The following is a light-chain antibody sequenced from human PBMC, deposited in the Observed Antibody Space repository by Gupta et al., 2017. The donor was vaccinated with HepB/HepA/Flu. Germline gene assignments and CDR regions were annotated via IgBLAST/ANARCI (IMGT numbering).Light chain of an antibody. CDR3: QQHKIRHPLT. J-gene: IGKJ4*02. Sequence: EVVMPQSPDTLSVSPGGSATLSCRASQSVSHNLAWYQQKPGQDPRLLIYCASTRATNLLARFSGSGSGTEFTLTISSRQSEDAGVYYCQQHKIRHPLTFGGGTKVEIK. CDR1: QSVSHN. V-gene: IGKV3-15*01. CDR2: CAS.